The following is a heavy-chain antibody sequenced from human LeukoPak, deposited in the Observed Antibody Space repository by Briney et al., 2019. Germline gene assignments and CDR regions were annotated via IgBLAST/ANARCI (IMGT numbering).Heavy chain of an antibody. CDR2: INHSGST. CDR3: ARDSGTTGEVKFDP. V-gene: IGHV4-34*01. D-gene: IGHD3-10*01. Sequence: SETLSLTCAVYGGSFTGYYWIWIRQPPGKGLEWIGEINHSGSTNYNPSLKSRVTMSVDTSKNQFSLKLSSVTAADTAVYYCARDSGTTGEVKFDPWGQGTLVTVSP. CDR1: GGSFTGYY. J-gene: IGHJ5*02.